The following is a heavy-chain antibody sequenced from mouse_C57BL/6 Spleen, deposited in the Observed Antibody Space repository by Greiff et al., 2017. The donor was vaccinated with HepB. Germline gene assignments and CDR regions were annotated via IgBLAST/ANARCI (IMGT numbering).Heavy chain of an antibody. CDR1: GFTFSSYA. J-gene: IGHJ3*01. CDR3: ARDPLITTGGAWFAY. V-gene: IGHV5-4*01. CDR2: ISDGGSYT. Sequence: EVHLVESGGGLVKPGGSLKLSCAASGFTFSSYAMSWVRQTPEKRLEWVATISDGGSYTYYPDNVKGRFTISRDNAKNNLYLQMSHLKSEDTAMYYCARDPLITTGGAWFAYWGQGTLVTVSA. D-gene: IGHD1-1*01.